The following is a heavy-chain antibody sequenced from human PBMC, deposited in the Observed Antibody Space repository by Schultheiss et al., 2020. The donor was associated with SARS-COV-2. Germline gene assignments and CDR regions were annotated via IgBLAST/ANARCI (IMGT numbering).Heavy chain of an antibody. J-gene: IGHJ6*03. CDR1: GGSISSYY. CDR2: IYYSGST. V-gene: IGHV4-59*01. CDR3: ASGNPYDFWSGYYGASGGYYYYMDV. Sequence: SETLSLTCTVSGGSISSYYWSWIRQPPGKGLEWIGYIYYSGSTTYNPSLKSRVTISVDTSKNQFSLKLSSVTAADTAVYYCASGNPYDFWSGYYGASGGYYYYMDVWCIGTTVTVA. D-gene: IGHD3-3*01.